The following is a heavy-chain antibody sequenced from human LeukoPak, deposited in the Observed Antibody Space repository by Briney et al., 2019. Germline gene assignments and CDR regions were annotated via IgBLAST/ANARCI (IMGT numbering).Heavy chain of an antibody. CDR1: GFTFSDYC. D-gene: IGHD3-22*01. V-gene: IGHV3-11*01. Sequence: GGSLGLSCAASGFTFSDYCMSWIRQAPGKGLEWVSYISSSGSTIYYADSVKGRFTISRDNAKNSLYLQMNSLRAEDTAVYYCARDDGMIYYDSSGCAFDIWGQGTMVTVPS. J-gene: IGHJ3*02. CDR2: ISSSGSTI. CDR3: ARDDGMIYYDSSGCAFDI.